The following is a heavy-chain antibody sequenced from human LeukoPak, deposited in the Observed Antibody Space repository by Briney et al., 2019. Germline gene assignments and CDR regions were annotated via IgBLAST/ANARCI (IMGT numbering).Heavy chain of an antibody. D-gene: IGHD3-10*01. Sequence: GGSLRLSCAASGFTFSSYAMHWVRQAPGKGLEWVAVISYDGSNKYYADSVKGRFTISRDNSKNTLYLQMNSLRAEDTAVCYCARAGEYSSYYFDYWGQGTLVTVSS. CDR3: ARAGEYSSYYFDY. CDR1: GFTFSSYA. J-gene: IGHJ4*02. CDR2: ISYDGSNK. V-gene: IGHV3-30-3*01.